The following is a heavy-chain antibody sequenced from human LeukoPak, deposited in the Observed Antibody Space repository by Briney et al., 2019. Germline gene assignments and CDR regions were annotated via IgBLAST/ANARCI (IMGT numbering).Heavy chain of an antibody. CDR1: GGSISSGGYY. CDR3: ARGTAAAGTID. J-gene: IGHJ3*01. V-gene: IGHV4-30-2*01. D-gene: IGHD6-13*01. CDR2: IYHSGST. Sequence: SQTLSLTCTVAGGSISSGGYYWSCIRQPPGKGLEWIGYIYHSGSTYYNPSLKSRVTISVDRSKNQFSLKLSSVTAADTAVYYCARGTAAAGTIDWGQGTMVTVSS.